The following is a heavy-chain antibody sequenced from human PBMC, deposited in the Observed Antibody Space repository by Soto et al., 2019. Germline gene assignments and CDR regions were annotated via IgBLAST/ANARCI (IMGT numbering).Heavy chain of an antibody. J-gene: IGHJ4*02. CDR2: IFPGVSDT. V-gene: IGHV5-51*03. D-gene: IGHD3-10*02. CDR3: ARTDVAGRHCEY. CDR1: GYTFSTYW. Sequence: EVQLVQSGTELKKPGESLKISCETSGYTFSTYWVGWVRQMPGRGLEWMGVIFPGVSDTRYNPSFRGQVTISVDKSSNTAYLQWSSLKSSDTAIYYCARTDVAGRHCEYWGQGTLVTVSS.